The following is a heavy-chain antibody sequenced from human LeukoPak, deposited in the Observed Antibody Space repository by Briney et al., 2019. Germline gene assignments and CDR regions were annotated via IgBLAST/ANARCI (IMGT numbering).Heavy chain of an antibody. CDR2: IYYSGST. CDR1: GGSISSYY. D-gene: IGHD3-16*01. J-gene: IGHJ4*02. V-gene: IGHV4-59*01. Sequence: SETLSLTCTVSGGSISSYYWSWIRQPPGKGLGWIGYIYYSGSTNYNPSLKSRVAISVDTSRNQFSLKLSSVTAADTAVYYCATLPFGGPRRVFDYWGQGIPVTVSS. CDR3: ATLPFGGPRRVFDY.